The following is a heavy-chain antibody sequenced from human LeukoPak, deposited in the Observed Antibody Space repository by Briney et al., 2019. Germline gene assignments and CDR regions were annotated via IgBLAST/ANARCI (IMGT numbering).Heavy chain of an antibody. CDR1: GFTFSSYE. J-gene: IGHJ4*02. Sequence: GGSLRLSCVASGFTFSSYEMNWVRQAPGKGLEWVSYISSSGSTIYYADSVKGRFTISRDNAKNSLYLQMNSLRAEDTAVYYCARGGRFRYSYGYVTPFSPTDYWGQGTLVTVSS. CDR2: ISSSGSTI. D-gene: IGHD5-18*01. CDR3: ARGGRFRYSYGYVTPFSPTDY. V-gene: IGHV3-48*03.